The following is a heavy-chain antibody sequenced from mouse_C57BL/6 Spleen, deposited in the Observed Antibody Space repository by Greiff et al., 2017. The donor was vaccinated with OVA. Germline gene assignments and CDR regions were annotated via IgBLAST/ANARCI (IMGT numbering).Heavy chain of an antibody. V-gene: IGHV2-9*01. CDR2: IWGGGST. D-gene: IGHD2-3*01. J-gene: IGHJ4*01. CDR3: TKLEDGYYGGYAMDY. CDR1: GFSFTSYG. Sequence: VKLMESGPGLVAPSQSLSITCTVSGFSFTSYGVDWVRQPPGKGLEWLGVIWGGGSTNYNSALMSSLSISTDNSKSKVFLKMNSLQTDDTAMYYCTKLEDGYYGGYAMDYWGQGTSVTVSS.